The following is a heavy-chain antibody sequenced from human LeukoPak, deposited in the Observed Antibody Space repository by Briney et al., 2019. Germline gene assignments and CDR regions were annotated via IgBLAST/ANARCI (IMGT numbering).Heavy chain of an antibody. CDR2: INPNSGGT. CDR3: AKYNYYDSSGYYVYYYYGMDV. Sequence: GASVKVSCKASGYTFTGYYMHWVRQAPGQGLEWMGWINPNSGGTKYAQKFQGRVTMTRDTSISTAYMELSRLRSDDTAVYYCAKYNYYDSSGYYVYYYYGMDVWGQGTTVTVSS. D-gene: IGHD3-22*01. V-gene: IGHV1-2*02. CDR1: GYTFTGYY. J-gene: IGHJ6*02.